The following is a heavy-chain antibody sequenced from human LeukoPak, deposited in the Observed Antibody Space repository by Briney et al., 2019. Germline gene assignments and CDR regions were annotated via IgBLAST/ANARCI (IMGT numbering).Heavy chain of an antibody. J-gene: IGHJ4*02. CDR1: GGSISSYY. V-gene: IGHV4-59*01. Sequence: SETLSLTFTVSGGSISSYYWSWIRLPPGKGLEWGGYIYYTGATYYNPSLRSRVTISLDTSKNQFSLKLSSVTAADAAVYYCARAGYSYGTGYYFDYWGQGALVTVSS. CDR2: IYYTGAT. CDR3: ARAGYSYGTGYYFDY. D-gene: IGHD5-18*01.